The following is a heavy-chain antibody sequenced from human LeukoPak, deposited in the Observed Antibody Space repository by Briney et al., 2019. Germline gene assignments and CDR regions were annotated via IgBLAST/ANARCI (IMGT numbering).Heavy chain of an antibody. CDR2: IIPIFGTA. D-gene: IGHD2-2*01. CDR3: ARDRYCSXTSXXPMDX. Sequence: SVKVSCKASGGTFSSYAISWVRQAPGQGLEWMGGIIPIFGTANYAQKFQGRVTITTDESTSTAYMELSSLRSEDTAVYYCARDRYCSXTSXXPMDXXXKGXTVT. J-gene: IGHJ6*03. V-gene: IGHV1-69*05. CDR1: GGTFSSYA.